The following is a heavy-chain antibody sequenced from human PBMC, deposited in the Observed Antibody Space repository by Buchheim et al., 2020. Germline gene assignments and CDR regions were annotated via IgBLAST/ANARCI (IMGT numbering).Heavy chain of an antibody. CDR2: IKQDGGEM. CDR3: ARTTDHDY. D-gene: IGHD4-11*01. V-gene: IGHV3-7*01. J-gene: IGHJ4*02. CDR1: GFTFSSNW. Sequence: EVQLVESGGGLVQPGGSLRLSCAASGFTFSSNWMTWVRQAPGKGLEWVANIKQDGGEMYYVDSVRGRFTISRDNAKNSLYLQMNSLRAEDTAVYYCARTTDHDYWGQGTL.